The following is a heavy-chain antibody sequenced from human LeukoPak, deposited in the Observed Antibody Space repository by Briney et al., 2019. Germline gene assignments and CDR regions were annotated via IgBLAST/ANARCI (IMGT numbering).Heavy chain of an antibody. V-gene: IGHV3-23*01. CDR1: GGSISSSN. Sequence: ETLSLTCAVSGGSISSSNWWSWVRQAPGKGLEWVSAISGSGGSTYYADSVKGRFTISRDNSKNTLYLQINSLRDEDTAVYYCAKDDAWLQYNDWGQGTLVTVSS. CDR2: ISGSGGST. CDR3: AKDDAWLQYND. J-gene: IGHJ4*02. D-gene: IGHD5-24*01.